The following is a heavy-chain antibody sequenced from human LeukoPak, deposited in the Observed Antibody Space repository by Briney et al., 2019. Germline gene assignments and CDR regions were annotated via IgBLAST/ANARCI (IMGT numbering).Heavy chain of an antibody. J-gene: IGHJ4*02. D-gene: IGHD3-22*01. CDR1: GFTFSSYS. V-gene: IGHV3-21*01. CDR3: ARVGVYYYDSSGPFLDY. Sequence: PGGSLRLSCAASGFTFSSYSMNWVRQAPGKGLEWVSSISDSSSSRYYADSVKGRFTISRDNAKNSLYLQMNSLRAEDTAVYYCARVGVYYYDSSGPFLDYWGQGTLVTVSS. CDR2: ISDSSSSR.